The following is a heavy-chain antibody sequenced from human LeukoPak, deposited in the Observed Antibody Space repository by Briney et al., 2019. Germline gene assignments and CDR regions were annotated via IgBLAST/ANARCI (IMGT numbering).Heavy chain of an antibody. CDR1: GFSLTTSGVG. CDR3: AHRRDSSGYQYRYWFAP. V-gene: IGHV2-5*02. Sequence: SGPTLVNPTQTLTLTCTFSGFSLTTSGVGVGWIRQPPGKALEWLALINCDDQKVYSPSLQSRLSITKDTSKNQVVLTMTNVDPVDTATYYCAHRRDSSGYQYRYWFAPWGQGTLVTVSS. J-gene: IGHJ5*02. CDR2: INCDDQK. D-gene: IGHD3-22*01.